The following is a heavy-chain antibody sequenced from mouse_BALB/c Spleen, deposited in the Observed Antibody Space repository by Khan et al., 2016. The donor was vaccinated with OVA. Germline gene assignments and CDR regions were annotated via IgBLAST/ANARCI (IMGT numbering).Heavy chain of an antibody. CDR1: GFTFSTYG. V-gene: IGHV5-6*01. CDR3: SRLAYYYNSEGFAY. D-gene: IGHD1-1*01. Sequence: EVQLQESGGDLVKPGGSLKLSCAASGFTFSTYGMSWVRQTPEKRLEWVATISTGGTYTYYPDSVKGRFTISRDNAKNTLYLQLSSLKSEDTAIYYCSRLAYYYNSEGFAYWGQGTLVTGPA. J-gene: IGHJ3*01. CDR2: ISTGGTYT.